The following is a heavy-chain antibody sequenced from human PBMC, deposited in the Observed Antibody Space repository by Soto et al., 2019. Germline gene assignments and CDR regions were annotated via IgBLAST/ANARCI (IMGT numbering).Heavy chain of an antibody. CDR3: ARGIAVAGIYYYYGMEV. CDR1: GGTFSSYA. J-gene: IGHJ6*02. D-gene: IGHD6-19*01. Sequence: SVKVSCKASGGTFSSYAISWVRQAPGQGLEWMGGIIPIFGTANYAQKFQGRVTITADESTSTAYMELSSLRSEDTAVYYCARGIAVAGIYYYYGMEVWGQGTTVTVSS. V-gene: IGHV1-69*13. CDR2: IIPIFGTA.